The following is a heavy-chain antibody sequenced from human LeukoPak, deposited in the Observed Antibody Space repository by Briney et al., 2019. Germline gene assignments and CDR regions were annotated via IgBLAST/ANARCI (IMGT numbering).Heavy chain of an antibody. J-gene: IGHJ5*02. CDR1: GYTLTSYD. Sequence: ASVKVSCKASGYTLTSYDINWVRQATGQGLEWMGWMNPNSGNTGYAQKFQGRVTMTRNTSISTAYMELSSLRSEDTAVYYCARGLKRTIFGVVIPRRYNWFDPWGQGTLVTVSS. CDR3: ARGLKRTIFGVVIPRRYNWFDP. D-gene: IGHD3-3*01. CDR2: MNPNSGNT. V-gene: IGHV1-8*01.